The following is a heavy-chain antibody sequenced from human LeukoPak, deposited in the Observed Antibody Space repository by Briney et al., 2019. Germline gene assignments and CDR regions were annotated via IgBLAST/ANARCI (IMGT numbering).Heavy chain of an antibody. CDR2: IIPILGIA. J-gene: IGHJ4*02. D-gene: IGHD4-17*01. CDR3: ARDHYGDPVGY. V-gene: IGHV1-69*04. CDR1: GGTFSSYA. Sequence: SVKVSCKASGGTFSSYAISWVRQAPGQGLEWMGRIIPILGIADYAQKFQGRVTITADKSTSTAYMELSSLRSEDTAVYYCARDHYGDPVGYWGQGTLVTVSS.